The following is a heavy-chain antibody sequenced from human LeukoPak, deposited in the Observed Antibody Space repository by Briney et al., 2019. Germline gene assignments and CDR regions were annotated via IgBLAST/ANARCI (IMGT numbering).Heavy chain of an antibody. J-gene: IGHJ4*02. CDR2: ISRSSSDI. V-gene: IGHV3-21*01. CDR3: ARGSDYYYDSSSVDF. Sequence: GGSLRLSCAASGFTFSSYEMNWVRQAPGKGLEWVSSISRSSSDIYYAYTVRGRFTISRDNAQNSLYLQMNSMRAEDTAVYFCARGSDYYYDSSSVDFWGQGTLVTVSS. D-gene: IGHD3-22*01. CDR1: GFTFSSYE.